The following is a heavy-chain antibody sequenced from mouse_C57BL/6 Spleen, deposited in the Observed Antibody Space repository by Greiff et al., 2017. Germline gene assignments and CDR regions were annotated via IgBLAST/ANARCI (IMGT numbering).Heavy chain of an antibody. Sequence: QVQLQQPGAELVRPGTSVKLSCKASGYPFTSYWMHWVKQRPGQGLEWIGVIDPSDSYTNYNQKFKGKATLTVDTSSSTAYMQLSSLTSEDSAVYYCARRREDYAMDYWGQGTSVTVSS. CDR1: GYPFTSYW. V-gene: IGHV1-59*01. CDR2: IDPSDSYT. CDR3: ARRREDYAMDY. J-gene: IGHJ4*01.